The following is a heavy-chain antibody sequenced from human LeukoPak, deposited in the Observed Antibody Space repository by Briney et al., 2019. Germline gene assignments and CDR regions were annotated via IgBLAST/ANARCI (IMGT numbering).Heavy chain of an antibody. CDR1: GFSLSDQF. J-gene: IGHJ4*02. D-gene: IGHD3-22*01. CDR2: SRNRANSHTT. CDR3: AKGSSGYFFDL. Sequence: GGSLRLSCAASGFSLSDQFMDWVRQAPGKGLEWIGRSRNRANSHTTEYAASVKGRFTISRDDSGNLIYLQMNSLRAEDTALYYCAKGSSGYFFDLWGQGTLVTVSS. V-gene: IGHV3-72*01.